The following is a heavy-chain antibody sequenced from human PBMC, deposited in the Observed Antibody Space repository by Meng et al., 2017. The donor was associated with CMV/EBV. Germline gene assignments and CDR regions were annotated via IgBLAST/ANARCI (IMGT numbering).Heavy chain of an antibody. J-gene: IGHJ4*02. CDR1: GGSLSCYS. Sequence: GSLRLSCVVYGGSLSCYSWSWIRQPPGQGLEWIGEINRSKSTDSNPSLKSRVTISVDTSKNQFSLKLTSVTAADTAVYYCARRFIYGGSCYFDYWGQGTLVTVSS. CDR3: ARRFIYGGSCYFDY. CDR2: INRSKST. D-gene: IGHD2-15*01. V-gene: IGHV4-34*01.